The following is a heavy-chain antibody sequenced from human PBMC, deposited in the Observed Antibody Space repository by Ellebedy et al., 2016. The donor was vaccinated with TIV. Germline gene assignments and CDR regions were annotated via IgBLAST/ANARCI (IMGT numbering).Heavy chain of an antibody. Sequence: SETLSLXXTVSGGSLSSGDYYWAWIRQPPGKGLEWIGSIYYTGNTHYRPSFKSRVTISVDTSKNQFSLKLSSVTAADTAVYYCARFRSGIVVAPAHYGMDVWGQGTTVTVSS. J-gene: IGHJ6*02. CDR2: IYYTGNT. CDR1: GGSLSSGDYY. CDR3: ARFRSGIVVAPAHYGMDV. V-gene: IGHV4-39*01. D-gene: IGHD2-2*01.